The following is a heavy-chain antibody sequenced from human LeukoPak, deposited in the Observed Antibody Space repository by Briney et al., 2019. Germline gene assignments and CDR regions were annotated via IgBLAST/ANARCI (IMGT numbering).Heavy chain of an antibody. CDR2: ISSTSTI. V-gene: IGHV3-48*01. Sequence: PGGSLRLSCAASGFTFSTYGVNWVRQAPGKGLEWVSYISSTSTIYYADSVKGRFTISRDNAKNSLYLQMNSLRAEDTAVYYCARDLSGQSHRNLYYYYGMDVWGQGTTVTVSS. J-gene: IGHJ6*02. D-gene: IGHD3-3*02. CDR3: ARDLSGQSHRNLYYYYGMDV. CDR1: GFTFSTYG.